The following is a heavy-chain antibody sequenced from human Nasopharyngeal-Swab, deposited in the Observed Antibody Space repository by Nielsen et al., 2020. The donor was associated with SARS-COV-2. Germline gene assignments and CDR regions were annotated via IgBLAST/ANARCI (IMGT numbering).Heavy chain of an antibody. CDR1: GYTFSSYG. CDR3: ARDASGIYYFDH. J-gene: IGHJ4*02. CDR2: ISVFTGNR. V-gene: IGHV1-18*01. Sequence: ASVQVSCKASGYTFSSYGISWVRQAAGQGLEWLGWISVFTGNRNYAPNLQGRRSMTTDTSTHTAYMELMGLTSDDTAVYYCARDASGIYYFDHWGQGTLVTVSS. D-gene: IGHD1-26*01.